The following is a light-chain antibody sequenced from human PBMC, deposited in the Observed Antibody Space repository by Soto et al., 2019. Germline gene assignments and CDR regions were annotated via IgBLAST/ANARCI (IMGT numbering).Light chain of an antibody. Sequence: QAVVTQEPSFSVSPGGTVTLTCGLSSGSVSTTYYPSWYQQTAGRPPRTLIYSTNIRSSGVPDRFSGSILGNKAALTITGAQSDDEADYYCVLYKGSGIVLFGGGTQLTVL. CDR2: STN. CDR3: VLYKGSGIVL. V-gene: IGLV8-61*01. J-gene: IGLJ2*01. CDR1: SGSVSTTYY.